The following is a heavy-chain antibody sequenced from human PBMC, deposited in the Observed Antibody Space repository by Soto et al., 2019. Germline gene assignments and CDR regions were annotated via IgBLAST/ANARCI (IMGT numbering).Heavy chain of an antibody. V-gene: IGHV3-33*01. CDR1: GFTFSSYG. CDR3: ARGSNMSLCSGGSCYSPMLAMYYYYGMDV. D-gene: IGHD2-15*01. Sequence: GGSLRLSCAASGFTFSSYGMHWVRQAPGKGLEWVAVIWYDGSNKYYADSVKGRFTISRDNSKNTLYLQMNSLRAEDTAVYYCARGSNMSLCSGGSCYSPMLAMYYYYGMDVWGQGTTVTVSS. CDR2: IWYDGSNK. J-gene: IGHJ6*02.